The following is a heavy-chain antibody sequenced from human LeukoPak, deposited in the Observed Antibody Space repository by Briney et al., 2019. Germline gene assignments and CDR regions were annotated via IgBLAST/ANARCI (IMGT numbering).Heavy chain of an antibody. D-gene: IGHD1-1*01. Sequence: PSETLSLTCTVSGASISSYYWSWIRQPAAKGLEWIGRIYTSANTNYSPSFKRRATISIDRSKNQISLNLPSVTAADTAVYYCARDRIWNDAGHDPFEIWGQGTMVTVSS. CDR3: ARDRIWNDAGHDPFEI. V-gene: IGHV4-4*07. J-gene: IGHJ3*02. CDR1: GASISSYY. CDR2: IYTSANT.